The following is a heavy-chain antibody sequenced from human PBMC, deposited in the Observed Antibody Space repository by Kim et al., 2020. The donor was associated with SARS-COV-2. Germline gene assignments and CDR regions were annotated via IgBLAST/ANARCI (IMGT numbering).Heavy chain of an antibody. CDR1: GGSVTSYY. CDR2: IHYSGKT. V-gene: IGHV4-59*02. J-gene: IGHJ6*02. Sequence: SETLSLTCTVSGGSVTSYYWSWIRQPPGGGLEWIAYIHYSGKTNYNPSLQSRVTMSVDTSKNCLSLNLSSVTAADTAVYYCARAEGPVFWGGRYVADGYNAMDVWGQGTTVTVSS. CDR3: ARAEGPVFWGGRYVADGYNAMDV. D-gene: IGHD3-3*01.